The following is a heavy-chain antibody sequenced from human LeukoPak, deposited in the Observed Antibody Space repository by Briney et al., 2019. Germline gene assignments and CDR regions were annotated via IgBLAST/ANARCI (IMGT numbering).Heavy chain of an antibody. CDR2: INHSGST. CDR3: ARGSGYEKSLFDY. J-gene: IGHJ4*02. CDR1: GGSFSGYY. Sequence: PSQTLSLTCAVYGGSFSGYYWSWIRQPPGKGLEWIGEINHSGSTNYNPSLKSRVTISADTSKNQFSLKLSSVTAADTAVYYCARGSGYEKSLFDYWGQGTLVTVSS. D-gene: IGHD5-12*01. V-gene: IGHV4-34*01.